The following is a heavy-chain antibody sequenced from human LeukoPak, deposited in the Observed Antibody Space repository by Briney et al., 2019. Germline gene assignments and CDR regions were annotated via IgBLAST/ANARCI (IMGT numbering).Heavy chain of an antibody. CDR2: IHNSGTT. D-gene: IGHD3-10*01. CDR1: GGPFSGYF. V-gene: IGHV4-34*01. Sequence: SETLSLTCAVSGGPFSGYFWSWIRQSSGEGLEWIGEIHNSGTTNYNPSLNSRVTISEDTSKNQFYLNLSSVTASDTAVYYCGRRYYYNLGSFPFDFWGQGTLVTVSS. J-gene: IGHJ4*02. CDR3: GRRYYYNLGSFPFDF.